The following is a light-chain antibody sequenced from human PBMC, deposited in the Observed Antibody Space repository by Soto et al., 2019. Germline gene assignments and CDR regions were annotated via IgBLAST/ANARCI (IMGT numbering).Light chain of an antibody. CDR3: QQYGVTTPNN. V-gene: IGKV3-20*01. CDR1: QIVSSTY. Sequence: ESAFTYSTCALSLSPVEPASLFCSASQIVSSTYLAWFQQKAGQAPRLLIYGASTRATGIQDRFSGSGSGTDFTLTISGLEPEDFALYYRQQYGVTTPNNFGGGTKVDIK. CDR2: GAS. J-gene: IGKJ4*01.